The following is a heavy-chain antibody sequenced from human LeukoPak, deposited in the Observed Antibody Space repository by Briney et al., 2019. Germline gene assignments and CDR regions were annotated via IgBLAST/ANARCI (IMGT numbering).Heavy chain of an antibody. CDR2: IIPIFGTA. J-gene: IGHJ4*02. CDR3: ASGRMAGTYVFDS. D-gene: IGHD6-19*01. V-gene: IGHV1-69*13. CDR1: GDTFSSYA. Sequence: ASVKVSCKASGDTFSSYAISWVRQAPGQGLEWMGGIIPIFGTANYAQKFQGRVTITADESTSTAYMELSSLRSEDTAVYYCASGRMAGTYVFDSWGQGTLVTVSS.